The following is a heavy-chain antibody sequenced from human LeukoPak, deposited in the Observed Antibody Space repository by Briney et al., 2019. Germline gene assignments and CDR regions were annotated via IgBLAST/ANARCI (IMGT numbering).Heavy chain of an antibody. CDR1: GFTFTRYN. Sequence: GGSLRLSCTASGFTFTRYNMHWVRQAPGKGLEYVSAISSDGHSTYYANSVKGRFTISRDNSKNTLYLQMGSLRAEDTAVYYCARDLHDYRPLFDYWGQGTLVTVSS. V-gene: IGHV3-64*01. CDR2: ISSDGHST. CDR3: ARDLHDYRPLFDY. J-gene: IGHJ4*02. D-gene: IGHD4-11*01.